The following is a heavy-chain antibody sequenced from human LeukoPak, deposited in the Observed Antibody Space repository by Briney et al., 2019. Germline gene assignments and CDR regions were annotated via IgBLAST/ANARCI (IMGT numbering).Heavy chain of an antibody. CDR2: ISGSGEFT. V-gene: IGHV3-23*01. Sequence: GGSLRLSCAASGFMFSSYAMTWVRQAPGKGLEWVSSISGSGEFTDYADSVKGRFTISRDNPENTVYLQMSSLRVDDTATYFCAKVGYGDLSHWGQGVLVPVSS. J-gene: IGHJ4*02. D-gene: IGHD4-17*01. CDR1: GFMFSSYA. CDR3: AKVGYGDLSH.